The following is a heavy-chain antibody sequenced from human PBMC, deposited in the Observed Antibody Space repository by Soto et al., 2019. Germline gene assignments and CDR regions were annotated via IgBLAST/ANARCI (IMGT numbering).Heavy chain of an antibody. J-gene: IGHJ4*02. CDR2: INHSGTT. V-gene: IGHV4-34*01. Sequence: SETLSLTCAVYGGSFSGYYWSWIRQPPGKGLEWIGEINHSGTTNYNPSLKSRVTISVDTSKNQFSLKLSSVTAADTAVYYCARGSQAPSDYWGQVSLFTVSS. CDR3: ARGSQAPSDY. CDR1: GGSFSGYY.